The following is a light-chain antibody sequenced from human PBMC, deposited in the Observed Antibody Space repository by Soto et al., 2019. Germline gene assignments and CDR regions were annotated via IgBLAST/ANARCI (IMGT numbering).Light chain of an antibody. CDR2: EVS. Sequence: QSVLTQPPSASGSPGQSVTITCSGTSSDVGEENYVSWYQQHPGKVPKLILYEVSKRPSGVPDRFSGSRSGNTASLTVSGRQAEDEADYYCSSFAGSPVVFGGGTKVTVL. CDR3: SSFAGSPVV. V-gene: IGLV2-8*01. J-gene: IGLJ2*01. CDR1: SSDVGEENY.